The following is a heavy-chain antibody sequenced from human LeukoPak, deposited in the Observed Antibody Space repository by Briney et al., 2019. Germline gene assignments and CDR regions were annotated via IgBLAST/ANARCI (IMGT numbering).Heavy chain of an antibody. V-gene: IGHV3-30*18. CDR2: ISYDGSNK. CDR3: ANRVRGTYYFDS. D-gene: IGHD2-15*01. J-gene: IGHJ4*02. Sequence: QPGRSLRLSCVASGFTFSSYGMHWVRQAPGEGLEWVAIISYDGSNKYYADSVKGRFTISRDNSKNTLYLQMNSLRAEDAAVYYCANRVRGTYYFDSWGQGTLVTVSS. CDR1: GFTFSSYG.